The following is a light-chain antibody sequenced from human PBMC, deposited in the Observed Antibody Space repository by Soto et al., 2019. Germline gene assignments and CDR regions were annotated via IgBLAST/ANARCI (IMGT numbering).Light chain of an antibody. CDR3: QQRTNWPT. Sequence: EIVLTQSPATLSLSPGERATLSCRASQSVNTYLAWYQQKPGQAPRLLIYDATNRAVGIPARFSGGGSGTDFTLTISSLEPEDFVVYYCQQRTNWPTFGGGTKVEI. J-gene: IGKJ4*01. V-gene: IGKV3-11*01. CDR2: DAT. CDR1: QSVNTY.